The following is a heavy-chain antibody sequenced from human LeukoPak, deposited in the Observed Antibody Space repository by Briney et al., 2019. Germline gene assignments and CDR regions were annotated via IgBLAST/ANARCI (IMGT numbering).Heavy chain of an antibody. Sequence: GGSLRLSCAASGFTFSSYSMNWVRQAPGKGLEWVSSISSSSSYIYYADSVKGRFTISRDNAKNSLYLQMNSLRAEDTAVYYCAGVGHDFWSGYYGYWGQGTLVTVSS. J-gene: IGHJ4*02. CDR1: GFTFSSYS. V-gene: IGHV3-21*01. D-gene: IGHD3-3*01. CDR2: ISSSSSYI. CDR3: AGVGHDFWSGYYGY.